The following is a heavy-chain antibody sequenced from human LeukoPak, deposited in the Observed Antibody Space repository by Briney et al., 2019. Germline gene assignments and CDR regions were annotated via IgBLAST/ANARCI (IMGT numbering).Heavy chain of an antibody. CDR1: GYTSTDYY. D-gene: IGHD6-19*01. Sequence: ASVKVSCKASGYTSTDYYIHWVRQAPGQGLEWMGWVSPSSGGTLYAQEFQGRVTLTRDTSISTAYMELSSLRSDDTAVHFCAIRRRSGWPFDFWGQGSLVTVSS. CDR2: VSPSSGGT. V-gene: IGHV1-2*02. CDR3: AIRRRSGWPFDF. J-gene: IGHJ4*02.